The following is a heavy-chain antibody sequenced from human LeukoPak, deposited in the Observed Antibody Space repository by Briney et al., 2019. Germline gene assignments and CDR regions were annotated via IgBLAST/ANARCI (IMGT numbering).Heavy chain of an antibody. J-gene: IGHJ3*02. D-gene: IGHD6-13*01. CDR3: ARARYSNSWYAVDI. CDR1: GGSISSYY. CDR2: IYHTGSN. Sequence: SETLFLTCIVSGGSISSYYWSWIRQPPGKGLEWIGYIYHTGSNNYSPSLKSRVTMSVDTSKNQFSLKLSSVTAADTAVYYCARARYSNSWYAVDIWGQGTMVTVSS. V-gene: IGHV4-59*08.